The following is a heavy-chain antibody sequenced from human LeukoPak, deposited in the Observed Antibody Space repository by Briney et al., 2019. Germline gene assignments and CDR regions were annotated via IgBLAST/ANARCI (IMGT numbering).Heavy chain of an antibody. CDR2: INPNSGGT. Sequence: GASVKVSCKASGYTFTGYYMHWVRQAPGQGLEWMGWINPNSGGTNYAQKFQGRVTMTRDTSISTAYMELSRLRSDDTAVCYCARSPRVTTASWYFDYWGQGTLVTVSS. V-gene: IGHV1-2*02. D-gene: IGHD4-11*01. CDR3: ARSPRVTTASWYFDY. J-gene: IGHJ4*02. CDR1: GYTFTGYY.